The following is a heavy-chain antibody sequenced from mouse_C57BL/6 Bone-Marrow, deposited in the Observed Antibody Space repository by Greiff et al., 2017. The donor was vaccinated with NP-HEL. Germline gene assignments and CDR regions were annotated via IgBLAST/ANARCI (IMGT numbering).Heavy chain of an antibody. CDR3: ARSVTTVVGPYFDY. CDR1: GYTFTSYW. V-gene: IGHV1-64*01. CDR2: IHPNSGST. Sequence: VQLQQPGAELVKPGASVKLSCKASGYTFTSYWMHWVKQRPGQGLEWIGMIHPNSGSTNYNEKFKSKATLTVDKSSSTAYMQLSSLTSEDSAVCYCARSVTTVVGPYFDYWGQGTTLTVSS. J-gene: IGHJ2*01. D-gene: IGHD1-1*01.